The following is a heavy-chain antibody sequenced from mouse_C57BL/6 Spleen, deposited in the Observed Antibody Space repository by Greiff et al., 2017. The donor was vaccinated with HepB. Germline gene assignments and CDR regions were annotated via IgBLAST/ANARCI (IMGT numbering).Heavy chain of an antibody. J-gene: IGHJ3*01. CDR2: IYPGDGDT. Sequence: VQLQQSGAELVKPGASVKISCKASGFAFSSYWMNWVKQRPGKGLEWIGQIYPGDGDTNYNGKFKGKATLTADKSSSTAYMQLSSLTSEDSAVYFCAREGLTGRFAYWGQGTLVTVSA. D-gene: IGHD4-1*01. CDR3: AREGLTGRFAY. V-gene: IGHV1-80*01. CDR1: GFAFSSYW.